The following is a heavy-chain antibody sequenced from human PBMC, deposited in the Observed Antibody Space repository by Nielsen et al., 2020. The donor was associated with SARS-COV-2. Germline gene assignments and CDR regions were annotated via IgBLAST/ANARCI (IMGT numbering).Heavy chain of an antibody. Sequence: SLKISCAASGFTFDEYVMDWVRQTPGKGLEWVSGISWNSGNIGYADSLKGRFTISRDNAKNSLYLQMNSLRAEDPALYYCTKARSGCYYFYSGMDIWGQGTTVTVSS. CDR2: ISWNSGNI. V-gene: IGHV3-9*01. CDR3: TKARSGCYYFYSGMDI. J-gene: IGHJ6*02. CDR1: GFTFDEYV. D-gene: IGHD3-10*01.